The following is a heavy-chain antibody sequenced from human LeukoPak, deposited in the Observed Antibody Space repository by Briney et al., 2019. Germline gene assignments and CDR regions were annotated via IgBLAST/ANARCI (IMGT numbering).Heavy chain of an antibody. V-gene: IGHV4-59*01. D-gene: IGHD2-2*03. Sequence: KPSETLSLTCTVSGGSISSYYWSWIRQPPGRGLEWIGYIYYSGSTNYNPSLKSRVTISVDTSKNQFSLKLSSVTAADTAVYYCARVDIVVVPATITYYYYMDVWGKGTTVTVSS. CDR3: ARVDIVVVPATITYYYYMDV. J-gene: IGHJ6*03. CDR2: IYYSGST. CDR1: GGSISSYY.